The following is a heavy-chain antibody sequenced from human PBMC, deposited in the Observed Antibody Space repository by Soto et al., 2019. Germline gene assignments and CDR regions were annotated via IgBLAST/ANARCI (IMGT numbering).Heavy chain of an antibody. V-gene: IGHV3-30*18. Sequence: GGSLGLSCSASGFTLSSYGMHWVRQAPGKGLEWVAVISYDGSNKYYADSVKGRFTISRDNSKNTLYLQMNSLRAEDTAVYYCANWVGFDSSGYIHYGMDVWGQGTTVTV. D-gene: IGHD3-22*01. J-gene: IGHJ6*02. CDR1: GFTLSSYG. CDR2: ISYDGSNK. CDR3: ANWVGFDSSGYIHYGMDV.